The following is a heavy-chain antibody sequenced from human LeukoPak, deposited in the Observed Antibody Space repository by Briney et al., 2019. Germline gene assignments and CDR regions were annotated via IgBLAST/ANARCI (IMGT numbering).Heavy chain of an antibody. V-gene: IGHV3-7*03. J-gene: IGHJ4*02. Sequence: GGSLRLSCEAAGTTFSRYWMNWDRRAPGKGLEWVANIKQDGSEKYYVDSVKGRFTISRDNAKNSLYLQMNSLRAEDTAVYYCAGGAGWLVDYWGQGTLVTVSS. CDR2: IKQDGSEK. D-gene: IGHD6-19*01. CDR1: GTTFSRYW. CDR3: AGGAGWLVDY.